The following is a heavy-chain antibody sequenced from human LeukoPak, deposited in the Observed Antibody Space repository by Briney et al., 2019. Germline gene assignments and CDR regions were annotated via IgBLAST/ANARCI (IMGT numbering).Heavy chain of an antibody. CDR3: ARARRSSSSEFFDY. Sequence: GGSLRLFCAVSGFTFSSYWMSWVRQAPGKGLEWVANIKQDGSEKYYVASVKGRFTISRDNAKNSLYLQMNSLRAEDTAVYYCARARRSSSSEFFDYWGQGTLVTVSS. J-gene: IGHJ4*02. CDR2: IKQDGSEK. V-gene: IGHV3-7*01. CDR1: GFTFSSYW. D-gene: IGHD6-6*01.